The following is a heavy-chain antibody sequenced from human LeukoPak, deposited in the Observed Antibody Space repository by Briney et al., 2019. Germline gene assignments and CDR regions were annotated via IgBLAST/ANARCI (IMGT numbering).Heavy chain of an antibody. CDR3: ASTFSTAPPFHYYYYGMDV. CDR1: GDTFTSYA. CDR2: INTNTGNP. Sequence: ASVKVSCKASGDTFTSYAMNWVRQAPGQGLEWMGWINTNTGNPTYAQGFTGRFVFSLDTSVSTAYLQISSLKAEDTAVYYCASTFSTAPPFHYYYYGMDVWGQGTTVTVSS. D-gene: IGHD2/OR15-2a*01. J-gene: IGHJ6*02. V-gene: IGHV7-4-1*02.